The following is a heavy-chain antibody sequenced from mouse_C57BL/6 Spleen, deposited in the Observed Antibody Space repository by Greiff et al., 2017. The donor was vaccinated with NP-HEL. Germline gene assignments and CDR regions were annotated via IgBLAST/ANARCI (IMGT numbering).Heavy chain of an antibody. CDR3: ARYEGNYGYFDV. Sequence: EVKLMESGGGLVQPGGSLSLSCAASGFTFPDYYMSWVRQPPGKALEWLGFIRNKANGYTTEYSASVKGRLTISRVNSQSILYLQMNALRAEDSATYYCARYEGNYGYFDVWGTGTTVTVSS. CDR1: GFTFPDYY. CDR2: IRNKANGYTT. D-gene: IGHD2-1*01. J-gene: IGHJ1*03. V-gene: IGHV7-3*01.